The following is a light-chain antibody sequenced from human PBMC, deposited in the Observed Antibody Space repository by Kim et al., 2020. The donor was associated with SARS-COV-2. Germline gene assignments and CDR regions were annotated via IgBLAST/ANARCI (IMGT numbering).Light chain of an antibody. Sequence: ATINCKSSQSVLYSSNNKNYLAWYQQKPGQPPKLLIYCASARAPGVPDRFSGSESETDFTLTISSLQAEDVAVYYCQQYYSTPPTFGQGTKVDIK. CDR2: CAS. CDR3: QQYYSTPPT. CDR1: QSVLYSSNNKNY. J-gene: IGKJ1*01. V-gene: IGKV4-1*01.